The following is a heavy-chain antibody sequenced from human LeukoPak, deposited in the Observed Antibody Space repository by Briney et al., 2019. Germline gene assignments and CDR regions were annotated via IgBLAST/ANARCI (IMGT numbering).Heavy chain of an antibody. CDR3: ARDGGESWFDP. Sequence: SETLSLTCTVSGGSMSSYYWSWIRQPPGKGLEWIGYIYYSGSTNYNPSLKSRVTISVDTSKNQFSLKLSSVTAADTAVYYCARDGGESWFDPWGQGTLVTVSS. D-gene: IGHD2-15*01. CDR1: GGSMSSYY. V-gene: IGHV4-59*01. J-gene: IGHJ5*02. CDR2: IYYSGST.